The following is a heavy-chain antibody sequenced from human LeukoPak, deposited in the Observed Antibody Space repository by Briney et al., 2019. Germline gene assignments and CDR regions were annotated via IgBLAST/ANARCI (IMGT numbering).Heavy chain of an antibody. CDR1: GGSISSYY. CDR3: ARGPYSSPYYFDY. J-gene: IGHJ4*02. CDR2: IYYSGST. V-gene: IGHV4-59*01. Sequence: PPETLSLTCTVSGGSISSYYWSWIRQPPGKGLEWIGYIYYSGSTNYNPSLKSRVTISVDTSKNQFSLKLSSVTAADTAVYYCARGPYSSPYYFDYWGQGTLVTVSS. D-gene: IGHD6-6*01.